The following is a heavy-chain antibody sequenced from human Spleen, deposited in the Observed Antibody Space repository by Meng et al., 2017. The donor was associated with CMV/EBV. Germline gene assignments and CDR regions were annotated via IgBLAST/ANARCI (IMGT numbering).Heavy chain of an antibody. Sequence: GGSLRLSCAASGFTFDDYAMHWVRQAPGKGLEWVSGISWNGRSLDYADSVKGRFTISRDNAKRSLFLQMNSLRAEDTAFYYCAKGGFLEWFSYFDYWGQGTLVTVSS. CDR3: AKGGFLEWFSYFDY. J-gene: IGHJ4*02. CDR2: ISWNGRSL. CDR1: GFTFDDYA. V-gene: IGHV3-9*01. D-gene: IGHD3-3*01.